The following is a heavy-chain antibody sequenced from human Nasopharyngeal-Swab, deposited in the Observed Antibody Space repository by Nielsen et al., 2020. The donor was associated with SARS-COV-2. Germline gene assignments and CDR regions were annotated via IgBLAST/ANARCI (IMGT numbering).Heavy chain of an antibody. CDR2: INPNSGGT. J-gene: IGHJ4*02. CDR1: GDTFTGDY. CDR3: ARGMGGVVVVAAMELDY. V-gene: IGHV1-2*06. Sequence: ASVKVSCKASGDTFTGDYMHWVRQAPGQGLEWMGRINPNSGGTNYAQKFQGRVTMTRDTSISTAYMELSRLRSDDTAVYYCARGMGGVVVVAAMELDYWGQGTLVTVSS. D-gene: IGHD2-15*01.